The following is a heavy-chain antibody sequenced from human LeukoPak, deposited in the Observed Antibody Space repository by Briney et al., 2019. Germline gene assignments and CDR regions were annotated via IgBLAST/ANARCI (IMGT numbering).Heavy chain of an antibody. Sequence: ASVTVSCKVSGYNLTELSMHWVRQAPGQGHERKGGFDPEDGETIYAQKFQSRVTMTADTSTDTAYMELSSLRSEYTAVYYCATGLSPSGSFHNTYFDYWGEGTLVTVSS. CDR2: FDPEDGET. J-gene: IGHJ4*02. D-gene: IGHD3-10*01. CDR3: ATGLSPSGSFHNTYFDY. CDR1: GYNLTELS. V-gene: IGHV1-24*01.